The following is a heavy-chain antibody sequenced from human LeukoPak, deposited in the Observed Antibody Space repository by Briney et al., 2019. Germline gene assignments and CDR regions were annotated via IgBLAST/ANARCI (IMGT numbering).Heavy chain of an antibody. Sequence: SVKVSCKASGGTFSSYAISWVRQAPGQGLEWMGGIIPIFGTANYAQKFQGRVTITADESTSTAYMELSSLRSEDTAVYYCARVPADGYYYYYGMDVWGQGTTVTVSS. CDR1: GGTFSSYA. V-gene: IGHV1-69*13. J-gene: IGHJ6*02. D-gene: IGHD2-2*01. CDR3: ARVPADGYYYYYGMDV. CDR2: IIPIFGTA.